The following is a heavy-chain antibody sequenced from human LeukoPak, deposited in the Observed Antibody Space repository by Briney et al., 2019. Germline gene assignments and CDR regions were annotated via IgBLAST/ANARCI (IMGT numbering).Heavy chain of an antibody. CDR3: ARERAFYYFDY. Sequence: GSLRLSCAASGLTFTTYTIHWVRQAPGKGLEYVSALVGNGGTTYYANSVKGRFTISRDNSKNTVYLQMSSLRADDTAVYYCARERAFYYFDYWGQGALVTVSS. J-gene: IGHJ4*02. CDR2: LVGNGGTT. CDR1: GLTFTTYT. V-gene: IGHV3-64*01.